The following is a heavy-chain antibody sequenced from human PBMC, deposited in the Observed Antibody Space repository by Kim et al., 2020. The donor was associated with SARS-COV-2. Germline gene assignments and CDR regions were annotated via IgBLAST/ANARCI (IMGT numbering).Heavy chain of an antibody. J-gene: IGHJ4*02. V-gene: IGHV3-23*01. CDR3: AKDNYYDSSGYYRN. Sequence: ADSVKGRFTSSRDNSKNTLYLQMNSLRAEDTAVYYCAKDNYYDSSGYYRNWGQGTLVTVSS. D-gene: IGHD3-22*01.